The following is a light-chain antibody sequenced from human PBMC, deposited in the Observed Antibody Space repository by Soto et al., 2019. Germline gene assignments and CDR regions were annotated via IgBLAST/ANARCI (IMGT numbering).Light chain of an antibody. CDR1: SSDVGSYNL. V-gene: IGLV2-23*01. CDR3: CSYAGSSTLV. CDR2: EGS. J-gene: IGLJ3*02. Sequence: QSALTQPASVSGSPGQSITISCTGTSSDVGSYNLVSWYQQNPGKAPKLMIYEGSKRPSGVSNRFSGSKSGNTASLTISGLQAEDEADYYCCSYAGSSTLVFSGGTKVTVL.